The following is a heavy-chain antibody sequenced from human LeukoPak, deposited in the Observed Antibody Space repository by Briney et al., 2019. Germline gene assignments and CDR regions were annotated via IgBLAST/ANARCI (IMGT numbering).Heavy chain of an antibody. J-gene: IGHJ4*02. CDR3: ARAANLGYCSGGSCYA. CDR1: GYTFTGYY. V-gene: IGHV1-2*02. Sequence: ASVKVSCKASGYTFTGYYMHWVRQAPGQGLEWMGWINPNSGGTNYAQKFQGRVTMTRDTSISTAYMELSRLRSDDTAVYYCARAANLGYCSGGSCYAWGQGTPVTVSS. CDR2: INPNSGGT. D-gene: IGHD2-15*01.